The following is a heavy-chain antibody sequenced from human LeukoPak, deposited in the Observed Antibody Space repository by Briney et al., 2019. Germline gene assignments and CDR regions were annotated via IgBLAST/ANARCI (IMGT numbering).Heavy chain of an antibody. CDR3: GNTGWAPWH. J-gene: IGHJ4*02. V-gene: IGHV3-7*02. Sequence: VGLLRLSCAGSGFTFSNYWMAWVRQAPGRGLEWVTNIKPDGTVIYSRDSVKGRFTHSRNNTKNALHLQMNSLRAADTAMYYCGNTGWAPWHWGQGKLATVSS. CDR1: GFTFSNYW. D-gene: IGHD1-26*01. CDR2: IKPDGTVI.